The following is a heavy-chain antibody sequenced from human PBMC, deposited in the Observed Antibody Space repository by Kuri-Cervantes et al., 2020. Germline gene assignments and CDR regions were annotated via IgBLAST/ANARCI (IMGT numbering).Heavy chain of an antibody. Sequence: SVKVSCKASGGTFRSYAISWVRQAPGQGLEWMGGISPIFGTANYAQKFQGRVTITTDESTSTAYMEVRSLTYEDTAVYYCARDLGTQGFNDYWGQGTLVTVSS. CDR2: ISPIFGTA. CDR3: ARDLGTQGFNDY. D-gene: IGHD3-16*01. CDR1: GGTFRSYA. J-gene: IGHJ4*02. V-gene: IGHV1-69*05.